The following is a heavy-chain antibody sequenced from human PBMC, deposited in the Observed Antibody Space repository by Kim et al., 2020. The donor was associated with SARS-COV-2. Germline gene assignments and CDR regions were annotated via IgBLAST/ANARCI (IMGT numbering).Heavy chain of an antibody. CDR2: INPRGGST. Sequence: ASVKVSCKASGYTFTSYYMHWVRQAPGQGLEWMGIINPRGGSTSYAQKFQGRVTMTRDTSTSTVYMELSSLRSEDTAVYYCARDHGETKVLRFLEWSKGFYYMDVWGKGTTVTVSS. CDR3: ARDHGETKVLRFLEWSKGFYYMDV. CDR1: GYTFTSYY. J-gene: IGHJ6*03. V-gene: IGHV1-46*01. D-gene: IGHD3-3*01.